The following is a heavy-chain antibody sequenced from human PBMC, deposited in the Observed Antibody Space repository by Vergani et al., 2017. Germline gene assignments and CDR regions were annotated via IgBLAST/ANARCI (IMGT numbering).Heavy chain of an antibody. J-gene: IGHJ6*02. V-gene: IGHV1-24*01. D-gene: IGHD6-25*01. Sequence: QVQLVQSGAEVKKPGASVKVSCKVSGYTLTELSMHWVRQAPGKGLEWMGGFDPSDGETIYAQKFQCRVTMTEDTSTDTAYMELSSLRSEDTAVYYFATPRLLFSYDYYYGMDVWGQGSTVTVSS. CDR2: FDPSDGET. CDR1: GYTLTELS. CDR3: ATPRLLFSYDYYYGMDV.